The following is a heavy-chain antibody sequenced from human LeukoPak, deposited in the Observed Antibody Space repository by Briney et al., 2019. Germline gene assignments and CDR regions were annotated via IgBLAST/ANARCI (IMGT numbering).Heavy chain of an antibody. Sequence: GGSLRLSCAASGFTFSSYGMSWVRQAPGKGLEWVSAISGSGGSTYYADSVKGRFTISRDNSKNTLCLQMNSLRAEDTAVYYCARNGGPTYYYYYYMDVWGKGTTVTVSS. V-gene: IGHV3-23*01. J-gene: IGHJ6*03. CDR1: GFTFSSYG. CDR2: ISGSGGST. D-gene: IGHD4-23*01. CDR3: ARNGGPTYYYYYYMDV.